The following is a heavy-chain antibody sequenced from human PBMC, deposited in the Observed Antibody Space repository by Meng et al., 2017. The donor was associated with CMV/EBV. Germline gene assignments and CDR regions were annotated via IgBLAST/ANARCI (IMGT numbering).Heavy chain of an antibody. CDR2: IYYSGST. CDR1: GGSISSGDYY. CDR3: AREGDNPFDY. Sequence: RLQDAGPGPLKPSQTLSLTFTVSGGSISSGDYYWSWIRQPPGKGLECIGYIYYSGSTYYNPSLKSRVTISVDTSKNQFSLKLSSVTAADTAVYYCAREGDNPFDYWGQGTLVTVSS. D-gene: IGHD2-21*02. J-gene: IGHJ4*02. V-gene: IGHV4-30-4*08.